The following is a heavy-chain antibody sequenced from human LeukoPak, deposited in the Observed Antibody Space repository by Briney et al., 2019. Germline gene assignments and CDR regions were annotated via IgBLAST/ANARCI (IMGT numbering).Heavy chain of an antibody. Sequence: ASVKVSCKASGYTFTGYYMHWVRQAPGLGLEWMGWINPNSGGTNYAQKFQGRVTMTRDTSISTAYMELSRPRSDDTAVYYCARWSSSWYGSRGHYYFDYWGQGTLVTVSS. V-gene: IGHV1-2*02. CDR2: INPNSGGT. CDR1: GYTFTGYY. D-gene: IGHD6-13*01. CDR3: ARWSSSWYGSRGHYYFDY. J-gene: IGHJ4*02.